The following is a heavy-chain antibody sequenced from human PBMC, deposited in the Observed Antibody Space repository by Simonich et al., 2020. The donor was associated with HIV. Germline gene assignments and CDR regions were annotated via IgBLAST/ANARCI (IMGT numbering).Heavy chain of an antibody. CDR2: IIPIPGIA. Sequence: QVQLVQSGAEVKKPGSSVKVSCKASGGTFSSYAISWRRQAPGQGLEWRGGIIPIPGIAKSAKKFQGRVTITADKATSTAYRELSSLRSEDTAVYYCASKLELTGSYNYYAMGVWGQGTTVTVSS. V-gene: IGHV1-69*10. D-gene: IGHD1-7*01. CDR3: ASKLELTGSYNYYAMGV. CDR1: GGTFSSYA. J-gene: IGHJ6*02.